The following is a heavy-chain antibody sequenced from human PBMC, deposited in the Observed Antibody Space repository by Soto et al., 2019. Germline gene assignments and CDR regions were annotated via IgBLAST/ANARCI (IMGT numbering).Heavy chain of an antibody. CDR1: GFSLSTSGVG. V-gene: IGHV2-5*02. CDR3: AHSTSYEAFNI. CDR2: IYWDGDK. Sequence: QITLKESGPTLVKPTQTLTLTCTFSGFSLSTSGVGVGWIRQPPGKALACLAVIYWDGDKRYSPSLQSRLTITKDTSKNQVVLTMTNMDPVDTGTDYCAHSTSYEAFNICGQGTLVTVSS. D-gene: IGHD3-16*01. J-gene: IGHJ3*02.